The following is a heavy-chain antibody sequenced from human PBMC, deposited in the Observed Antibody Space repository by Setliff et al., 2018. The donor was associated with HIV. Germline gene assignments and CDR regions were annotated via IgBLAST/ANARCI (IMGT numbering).Heavy chain of an antibody. CDR1: GFTVSSNY. D-gene: IGHD3-22*01. J-gene: IGHJ3*02. CDR3: ARQDYFDPSGYRPHAFDI. Sequence: GGSLRLSCAASGFTVSSNYMTWVRQAPGKGLEWVSVIYSAGNTYYADSVKGRFTISRDNSKNTLYLQMNSLRAEDTAVYYCARQDYFDPSGYRPHAFDIWGQGTMVTVSS. CDR2: IYSAGNT. V-gene: IGHV3-66*04.